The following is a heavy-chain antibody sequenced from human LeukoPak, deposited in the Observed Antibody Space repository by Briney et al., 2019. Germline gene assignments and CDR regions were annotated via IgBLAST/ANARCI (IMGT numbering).Heavy chain of an antibody. CDR3: AREVVVVQAAIHYGMAV. D-gene: IGHD2-2*01. V-gene: IGHV4-34*01. Sequence: SETLSLTCAVYGGSFSDYFWGWIRQPPGKGLEWIGEINHSGRTYYNPSLKSRVTISVDTSKNQFSLNLSSVTAADTPVYYCAREVVVVQAAIHYGMAVGAKGPRSPSP. CDR1: GGSFSDYF. J-gene: IGHJ6*02. CDR2: INHSGRT.